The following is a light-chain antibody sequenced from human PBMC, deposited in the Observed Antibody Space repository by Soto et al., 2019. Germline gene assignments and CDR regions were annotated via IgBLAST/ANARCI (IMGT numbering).Light chain of an antibody. V-gene: IGKV1-39*01. CDR2: AAS. Sequence: DIHMTQSPSSLSASVGDRVTITCRASQSISSYLNWYQQKPGKAPKLLIYAASSLQSGVPSRFSGSGSGTDFTLTISSLQPEDFATYYCQQSYSTLWTFGQGTKVHIK. CDR3: QQSYSTLWT. J-gene: IGKJ1*01. CDR1: QSISSY.